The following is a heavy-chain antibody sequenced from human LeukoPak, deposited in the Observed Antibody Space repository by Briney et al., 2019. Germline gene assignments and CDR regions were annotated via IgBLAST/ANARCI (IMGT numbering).Heavy chain of an antibody. D-gene: IGHD1-26*01. J-gene: IGHJ4*02. Sequence: ASVKVSCKASGYTFTSYGISWVRQAPGQGLEWMGWISAYNGNTNYAQKLQGRVTMTTDTSTSTAYMELRSLRSDDTAVYYCARALGYSGSYASFDYWGQGTLVTVSS. CDR3: ARALGYSGSYASFDY. CDR1: GYTFTSYG. V-gene: IGHV1-18*01. CDR2: ISAYNGNT.